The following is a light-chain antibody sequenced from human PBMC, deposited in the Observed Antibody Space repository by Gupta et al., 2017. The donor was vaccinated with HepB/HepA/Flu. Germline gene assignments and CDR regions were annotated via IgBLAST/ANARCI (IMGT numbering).Light chain of an antibody. J-gene: IGKJ3*01. Sequence: LVLTQSPGTLSLSPGERATLSCRASQSVNNNYLAWYQQKPGQAPRLLIYGASSRATGIPDRFSGSGSGTDFTLTSSRLEPEDFAVFYCQQYGASPLTFGPGTKVDMK. V-gene: IGKV3-20*01. CDR2: GAS. CDR3: QQYGASPLT. CDR1: QSVNNNY.